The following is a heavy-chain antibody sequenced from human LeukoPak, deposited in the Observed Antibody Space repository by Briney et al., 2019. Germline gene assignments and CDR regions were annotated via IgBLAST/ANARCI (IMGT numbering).Heavy chain of an antibody. CDR3: ARNMTAVSRLDVFDI. CDR2: IYYSGST. J-gene: IGHJ3*02. V-gene: IGHV4-39*01. CDR1: GGSMINSHY. D-gene: IGHD4-17*01. Sequence: SETLSLTCTVSGGSMINSHYWGWIRQSPGKGLEWIGSIYYSGSTYYNPSLKSRVTISVDTSKSQFSLELRSMTAADTAIYYCARNMTAVSRLDVFDIWGPGTMVTVSS.